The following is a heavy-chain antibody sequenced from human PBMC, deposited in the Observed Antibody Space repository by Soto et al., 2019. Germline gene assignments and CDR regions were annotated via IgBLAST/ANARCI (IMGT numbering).Heavy chain of an antibody. D-gene: IGHD6-13*01. CDR3: ARESALGRRSIAAAGHGYYFDY. Sequence: SETLSLTCTVSGGSISSGGYYWSWIRQHPGKGLEWIGYIYYSGSTYYNPSLKSRVTISVDTSKNQFSLKLSSVTAADTAVYYCARESALGRRSIAAAGHGYYFDYWGQGTLVTVSS. V-gene: IGHV4-31*03. CDR2: IYYSGST. J-gene: IGHJ4*02. CDR1: GGSISSGGYY.